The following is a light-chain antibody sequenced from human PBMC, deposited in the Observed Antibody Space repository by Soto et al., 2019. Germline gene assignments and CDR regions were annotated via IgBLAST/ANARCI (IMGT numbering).Light chain of an antibody. J-gene: IGKJ4*01. CDR2: GAS. V-gene: IGKV3-20*01. CDR1: QSVSSSY. CDR3: QQYSSSPRVT. Sequence: EIVLTQSPGTLSLSPGERATLSCRASQSVSSSYLAWYQQKPGQAPRLLIYGASSRATGIPDRFSGSGSGTGFTLTISRLEPEDFVVYYCQQYSSSPRVTFGGGTKVEIK.